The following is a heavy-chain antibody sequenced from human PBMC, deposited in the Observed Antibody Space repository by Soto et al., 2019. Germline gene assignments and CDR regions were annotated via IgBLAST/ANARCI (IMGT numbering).Heavy chain of an antibody. D-gene: IGHD5-18*01. Sequence: SETLSLTCTVSGGSISSGGYYWSWIRQHPGKGLEWIGYIYYSGSTYYNPSLKSRVTISVDTSKNPFSLKLSSVTAADTGIYYCAADRGYSYGYFDFWGQGALVTVSS. CDR2: IYYSGST. V-gene: IGHV4-31*03. CDR1: GGSISSGGYY. CDR3: AADRGYSYGYFDF. J-gene: IGHJ4*02.